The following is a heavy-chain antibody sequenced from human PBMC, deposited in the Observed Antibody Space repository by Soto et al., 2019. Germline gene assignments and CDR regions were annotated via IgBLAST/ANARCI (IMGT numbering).Heavy chain of an antibody. J-gene: IGHJ5*02. CDR2: ITPLFGIP. Sequence: QVQLVQSGAEVKKPGSSVKVSCKASGGTSRSLSITWVRQAPGQGLEWMGGITPLFGIPNYPQKFQGRLTITADKSTGTAYVELSSLRSADTAVYYCARDTHSAGGWFDTWGRGTLVTVSS. CDR1: GGTSRSLS. CDR3: ARDTHSAGGWFDT. D-gene: IGHD2-15*01. V-gene: IGHV1-69*17.